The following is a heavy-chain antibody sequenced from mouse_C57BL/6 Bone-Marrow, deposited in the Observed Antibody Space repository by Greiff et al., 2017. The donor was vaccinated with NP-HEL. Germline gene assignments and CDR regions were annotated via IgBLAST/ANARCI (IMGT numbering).Heavy chain of an antibody. V-gene: IGHV5-16*01. CDR2: INYDGSST. CDR3: AREGSSYAWFAY. D-gene: IGHD1-1*01. CDR1: GFTFSDYY. Sequence: EVMLVESEGGLVQPGSSMKLSCTASGFTFSDYYMAWVRQVPEKGLEWVANINYDGSSTYYLDSLKSRFIISRDNAKNILYLQMSSLKSEDTATYYCAREGSSYAWFAYWGQGTLVTVSA. J-gene: IGHJ3*01.